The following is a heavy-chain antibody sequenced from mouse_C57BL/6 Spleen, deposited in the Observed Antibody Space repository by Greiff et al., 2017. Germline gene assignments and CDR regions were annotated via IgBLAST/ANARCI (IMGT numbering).Heavy chain of an antibody. J-gene: IGHJ3*01. CDR1: GYTFTSYW. CDR2: IDPSDSYT. V-gene: IGHV1-50*01. CDR3: ARGGAWFAY. Sequence: QVQLQQPGAELVKPGASVKLSCKASGYTFTSYWMQWVKQRPGQGLEWIGEIDPSDSYTNYNQKFKGKATLTVDTSSSTAYMQLSSLTSEDSAVYYGARGGAWFAYWGQGTLVTVAA.